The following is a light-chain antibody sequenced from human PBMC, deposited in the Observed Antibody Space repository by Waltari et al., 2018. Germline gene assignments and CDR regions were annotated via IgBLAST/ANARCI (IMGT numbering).Light chain of an antibody. CDR1: KLGEKS. V-gene: IGLV3-1*01. CDR3: QAWDSTTYF. CDR2: KDT. Sequence: SLDLTQPPSVSVSPGQTAGITCSGEKLGEKSASWYLQKPGQSPVLVIYKDTKRPSAIPERFSVSKSANTATLTINGTQAVDEADYYCQAWDSTTYFFGTGTKVTVL. J-gene: IGLJ1*01.